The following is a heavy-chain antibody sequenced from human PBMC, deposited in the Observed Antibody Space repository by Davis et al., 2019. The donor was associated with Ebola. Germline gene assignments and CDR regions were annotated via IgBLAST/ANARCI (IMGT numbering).Heavy chain of an antibody. CDR2: IRSKTNSYAT. Sequence: GESLKISCAASGFTFSGSAIHWVRQASGKGLEWVGRIRSKTNSYATAYAVSVKGRFTISRDDSKNTAYLQMNSLKTEDTAVYHCISSVTPWGLDVWGQGTTVTVSS. D-gene: IGHD4-11*01. V-gene: IGHV3-73*01. CDR1: GFTFSGSA. J-gene: IGHJ6*02. CDR3: ISSVTPWGLDV.